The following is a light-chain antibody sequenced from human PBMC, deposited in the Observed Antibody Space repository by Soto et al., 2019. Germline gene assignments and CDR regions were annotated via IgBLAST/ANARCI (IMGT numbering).Light chain of an antibody. Sequence: EIVLTQSPGTLSLSLGERATLSCRASQSVSSSYLAWYQQKPGQAPRLLTYGASSRATGIPDRFSVSGSGTDFTLTISRLEPEDFAVYYCQQYGSSGTFGQGTKV. CDR1: QSVSSSY. CDR2: GAS. CDR3: QQYGSSGT. V-gene: IGKV3-20*01. J-gene: IGKJ1*01.